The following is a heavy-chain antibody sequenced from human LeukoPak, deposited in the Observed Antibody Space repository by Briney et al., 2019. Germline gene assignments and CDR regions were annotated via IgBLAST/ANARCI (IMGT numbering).Heavy chain of an antibody. CDR2: SGST. CDR1: GYSISSGYY. CDR3: ASIFTMIVVVDD. J-gene: IGHJ4*02. D-gene: IGHD3-22*01. V-gene: IGHV4-38-2*02. Sequence: PSETLSLSCTVSGYSISSGYYWGWIRQPPGKGLEWIGSGSTYYNPSLKSRVTISVDTSKNQFSLKLSSVTAADTAVFYCASIFTMIVVVDDWGQGTLVTVSS.